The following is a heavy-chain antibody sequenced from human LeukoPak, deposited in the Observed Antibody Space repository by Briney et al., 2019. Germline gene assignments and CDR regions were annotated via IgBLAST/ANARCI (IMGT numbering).Heavy chain of an antibody. CDR3: ARETGEIAADNNWFDP. CDR2: IIPIFGTA. J-gene: IGHJ5*02. D-gene: IGHD6-13*01. V-gene: IGHV1-69*05. CDR1: GGTFSSYA. Sequence: ASVTVSCKASGGTFSSYAISWVRQAPGQGLEWMGGIIPIFGTANYAQKFQGRVTITTDESTSTAYMELSSLRSEDTAVYYCARETGEIAADNNWFDPWGQGTLVTVSS.